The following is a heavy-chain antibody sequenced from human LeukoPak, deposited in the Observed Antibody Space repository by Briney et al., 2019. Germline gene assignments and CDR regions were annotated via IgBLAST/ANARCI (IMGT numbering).Heavy chain of an antibody. Sequence: GGSLRLSCAASGFTFSSYAMNWVRQAPGKGLEWVSAIIGSGGGTYYADSVKGRFTISRENSKNMLNLQMNSLRADDTAVYYCARSARGYSYGHFDYWGQGTLVTVSS. V-gene: IGHV3-23*01. CDR1: GFTFSSYA. D-gene: IGHD5-18*01. CDR2: IIGSGGGT. J-gene: IGHJ4*02. CDR3: ARSARGYSYGHFDY.